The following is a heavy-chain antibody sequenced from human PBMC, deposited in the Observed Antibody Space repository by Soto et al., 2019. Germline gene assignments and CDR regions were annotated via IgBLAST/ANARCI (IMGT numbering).Heavy chain of an antibody. CDR1: GYSFTSYW. J-gene: IGHJ4*02. CDR3: AKTFLGPYTSFGEGYFDY. D-gene: IGHD3-3*01. CDR2: IYPGDSDT. Sequence: GESLKISCKGSGYSFTSYWIGWVRQMPGKGLEWMGIIYPGDSDTRYSPSFQGQVTISADKSISTAYLQWSSLKASDTAMYYGAKTFLGPYTSFGEGYFDYWGQGTLVTVSS. V-gene: IGHV5-51*01.